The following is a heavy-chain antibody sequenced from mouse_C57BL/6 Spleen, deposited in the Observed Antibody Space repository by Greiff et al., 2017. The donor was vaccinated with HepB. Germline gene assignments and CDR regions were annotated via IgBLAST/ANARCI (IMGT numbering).Heavy chain of an antibody. J-gene: IGHJ2*01. V-gene: IGHV1-15*01. CDR1: GYTFTDYE. CDR2: IDPETGGT. CDR3: TRLGLPLVPYFDD. D-gene: IGHD2-10*02. Sequence: QVQLQQSGAELVRPGASVTLSCKASGYTFTDYEMHWVKQTPVHGLEWIGAIDPETGGTAYNQKFKGKAILTADKSSSTAYMELRSLTSEDSAVYYCTRLGLPLVPYFDDWGQGTTLTVSS.